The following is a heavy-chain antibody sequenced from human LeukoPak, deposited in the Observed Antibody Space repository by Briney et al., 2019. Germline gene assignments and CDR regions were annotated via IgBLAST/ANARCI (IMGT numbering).Heavy chain of an antibody. CDR1: GGSISSYY. Sequence: SETLSLTCTVSGGSISSYYWSWIRQPPGKGLEWIGYIYYSGSTNYNPSLKSRVSISIDTSKNQFSLKLSSVPAADTAVYYCARQNVKVGAPPFDFWGQGTLVTVSS. J-gene: IGHJ4*02. CDR2: IYYSGST. CDR3: ARQNVKVGAPPFDF. V-gene: IGHV4-59*08. D-gene: IGHD1-26*01.